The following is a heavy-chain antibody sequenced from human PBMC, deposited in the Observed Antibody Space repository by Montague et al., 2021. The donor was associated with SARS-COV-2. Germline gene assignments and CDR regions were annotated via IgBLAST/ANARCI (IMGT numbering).Heavy chain of an antibody. Sequence: PALVKPTQIFTLTCTFSGFSLASSGVGVGWIRQPPVKALECLALIYWNDDKRYRPPLKTRLTVTKDTSKNQVVLTMTNMDSVDTATYFCAHKNSGWPIEFAYWGQGTLVTVSS. V-gene: IGHV2-5*01. D-gene: IGHD6-19*01. J-gene: IGHJ4*02. CDR2: IYWNDDK. CDR3: AHKNSGWPIEFAY. CDR1: GFSLASSGVG.